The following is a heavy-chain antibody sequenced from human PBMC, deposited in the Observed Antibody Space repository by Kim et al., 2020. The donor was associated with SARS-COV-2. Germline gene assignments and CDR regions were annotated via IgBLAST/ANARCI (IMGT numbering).Heavy chain of an antibody. CDR1: GFTFSSYA. CDR2: ISGSGGST. D-gene: IGHD3-22*01. J-gene: IGHJ4*02. Sequence: GGSLRLSCAASGFTFSSYAMSWVRQAPGKGLEWVSAISGSGGSTYYADSVKGRFTISRDNSKNTLYLQMNSLRAEDTAVYYCAKDVVSALGGYYSPYFDYWGQGTLVTVSS. CDR3: AKDVVSALGGYYSPYFDY. V-gene: IGHV3-23*01.